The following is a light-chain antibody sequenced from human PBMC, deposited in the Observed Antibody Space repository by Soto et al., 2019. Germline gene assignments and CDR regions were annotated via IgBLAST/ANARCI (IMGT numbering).Light chain of an antibody. CDR2: GAS. Sequence: EIVMTQSPGTLSLSPGETATLSCRASQSVHSNLAWFQQHPGQAPRLLIYGASSRATGIPVRFSGSGSGTEFTLTISSLQPEDFAVYYCQQYTDWPWGTFGGGTKVDNK. J-gene: IGKJ4*01. V-gene: IGKV3-15*01. CDR1: QSVHSN. CDR3: QQYTDWPWGT.